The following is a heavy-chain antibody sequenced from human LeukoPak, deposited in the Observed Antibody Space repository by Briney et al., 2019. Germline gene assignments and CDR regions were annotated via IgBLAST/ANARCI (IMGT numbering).Heavy chain of an antibody. CDR1: GFTFSSYV. CDR2: ISGSGGST. V-gene: IGHV3-23*01. Sequence: GGSLRLSCAASGFTFSSYVMNWVRQAPGKGLEWVSAISGSGGSTYYANSVKGRFTISRDNSKNTLYLQMNNLRAEDTAVYYCAKDILRWSFDYWGQGSLVTVAS. CDR3: AKDILRWSFDY. J-gene: IGHJ4*02. D-gene: IGHD4-23*01.